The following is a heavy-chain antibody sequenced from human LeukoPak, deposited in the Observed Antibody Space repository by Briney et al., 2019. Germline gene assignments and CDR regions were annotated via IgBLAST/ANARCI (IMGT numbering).Heavy chain of an antibody. Sequence: SVKVSCKASGGTFSSYAISWGRQAPGQGLEWMGGIIPIFGTANYSQKFQGRVTITADESTSTAYMELSSLRSEDTAVYYCARDLLTLGHGMDVWGQGTTVTVSS. CDR2: IIPIFGTA. V-gene: IGHV1-69*13. CDR1: GGTFSSYA. J-gene: IGHJ6*02. D-gene: IGHD3-16*01. CDR3: ARDLLTLGHGMDV.